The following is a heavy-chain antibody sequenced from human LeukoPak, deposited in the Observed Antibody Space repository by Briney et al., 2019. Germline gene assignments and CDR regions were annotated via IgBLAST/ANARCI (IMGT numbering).Heavy chain of an antibody. CDR2: INPNSGDT. Sequence: GASVTVSFTASGYSFTDYNMYWVRQGPGHGLEWMGWINPNSGDTNYAQKFQGRVTMTRDTSITTAYMELSRLRSDDTAMYYCVRVTSNACHIWGQGTMVTVSS. V-gene: IGHV1-2*02. CDR1: GYSFTDYN. D-gene: IGHD5-18*01. J-gene: IGHJ3*02. CDR3: VRVTSNACHI.